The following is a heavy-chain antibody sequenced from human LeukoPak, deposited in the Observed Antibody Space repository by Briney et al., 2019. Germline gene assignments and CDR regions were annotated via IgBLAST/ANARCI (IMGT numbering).Heavy chain of an antibody. CDR3: ARDGEEYCSSTSCYLSRFDP. CDR1: GGSTSSSSYY. D-gene: IGHD2-2*01. CDR2: IYYSGST. J-gene: IGHJ5*02. V-gene: IGHV4-39*07. Sequence: SETLSLTCTVSGGSTSSSSYYWGWIRQPPGRGLEWIGSIYYSGSTYYNPSLKSRVTISVDTSKNQFSLKLSSVTAADTAVYYCARDGEEYCSSTSCYLSRFDPWGQGTLVTVSS.